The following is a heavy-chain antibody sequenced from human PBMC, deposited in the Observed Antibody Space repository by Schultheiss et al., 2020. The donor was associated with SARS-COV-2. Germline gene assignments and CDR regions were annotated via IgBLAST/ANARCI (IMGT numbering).Heavy chain of an antibody. V-gene: IGHV1-18*01. J-gene: IGHJ4*02. D-gene: IGHD5-18*01. CDR2: ISAYNGNT. CDR3: ARDPYQGYSSGRYFDY. CDR1: GYTFTSYG. Sequence: ASVKVSCKASGYTFTSYGISWVRQAPGQGLEWMGWISAYNGNTNYAQKLQGRVTMTTDTSTSTAYMELRSLRSDYTAVYYCARDPYQGYSSGRYFDYWGQGTLVTVSS.